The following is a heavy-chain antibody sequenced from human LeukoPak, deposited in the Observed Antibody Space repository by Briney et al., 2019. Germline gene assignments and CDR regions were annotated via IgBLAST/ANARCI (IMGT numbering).Heavy chain of an antibody. J-gene: IGHJ4*02. CDR1: GYTFTSYD. CDR3: ARERVVVAAFFDY. CDR2: MNPNSGNT. D-gene: IGHD2-15*01. V-gene: IGHV1-8*01. Sequence: ASVKVSCKASGYTFTSYDINWVRQATGQGLEWMGWMNPNSGNTGYAQKFQGRVTMTRNTSISTAYMELSSLRSEDTAVYYCARERVVVAAFFDYWGQGTPVTVSS.